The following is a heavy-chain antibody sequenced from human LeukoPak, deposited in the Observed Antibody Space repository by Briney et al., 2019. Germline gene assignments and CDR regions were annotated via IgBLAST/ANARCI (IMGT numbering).Heavy chain of an antibody. CDR2: ISGDGGAT. V-gene: IGHV3-23*01. J-gene: IGHJ4*02. D-gene: IGHD6-19*01. CDR3: AKSGSRDWDYFEY. Sequence: GGSLRLSCAASGFTFSSYAMNWFRQAPGNRLECFSTISGDGGATHYADSVKGRFTISRANSKNTLFLQMNSLRAEDTAVYYCAKSGSRDWDYFEYWGQGTLVTASS. CDR1: GFTFSSYA.